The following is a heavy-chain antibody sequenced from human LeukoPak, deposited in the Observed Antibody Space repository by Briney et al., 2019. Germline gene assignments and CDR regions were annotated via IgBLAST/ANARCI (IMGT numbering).Heavy chain of an antibody. J-gene: IGHJ6*03. CDR2: IIPIFGST. V-gene: IGHV1-69*05. D-gene: IGHD1-26*01. CDR1: GDIFNSYS. Sequence: SVKVSCNASGDIFNSYSVSWVRQAPGQGLEWMGGIIPIFGSTNYAQKFQGRVTITTDQSTRTAYMELSSLSSDDTAVYYCARVGRSRGSLPNSYYYMDVWGKGTTVTVSS. CDR3: ARVGRSRGSLPNSYYYMDV.